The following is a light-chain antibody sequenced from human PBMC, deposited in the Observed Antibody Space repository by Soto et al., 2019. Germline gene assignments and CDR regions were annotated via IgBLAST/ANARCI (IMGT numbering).Light chain of an antibody. Sequence: IQLTQSPSSLSASVGDRVTITCRASQTISNFLNWYQHKPGKAPSLLIYGASSLLSGVPSRFSGSGSGADFTLTISRLQPEDFATYYCQQGYRSPYTFGQGTALEIK. V-gene: IGKV1-39*01. J-gene: IGKJ2*01. CDR1: QTISNF. CDR3: QQGYRSPYT. CDR2: GAS.